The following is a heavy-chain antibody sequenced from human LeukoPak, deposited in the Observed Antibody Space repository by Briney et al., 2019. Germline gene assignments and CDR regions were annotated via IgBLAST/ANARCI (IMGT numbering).Heavy chain of an antibody. CDR3: ARRSNYYTMGYYGRIYYFYMDV. D-gene: IGHD1-26*01. CDR1: GASISIDS. V-gene: IGHV4-59*08. J-gene: IGHJ6*03. CDR2: MSNSGDT. Sequence: SETLSLTCTVSGASISIDSWTWIRQPPGKGLEWIGCMSNSGDTKSDPSLNSRVAMSLDTSKNEFSLKLTSVTAADTAVYYCARRSNYYTMGYYGRIYYFYMDVWGRGTTVTVSS.